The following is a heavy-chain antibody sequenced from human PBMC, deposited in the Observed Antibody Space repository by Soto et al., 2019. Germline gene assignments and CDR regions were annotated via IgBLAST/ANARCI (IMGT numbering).Heavy chain of an antibody. J-gene: IGHJ6*02. CDR1: GYTFTDYW. CDR2: IDPSDSYT. Sequence: GESLKISCKGSGYTFTDYWINWVRQMPGKGLEWMGRIDPSDSYTKYSPSFQGHVTISADKSISTAYLEWSSLEASDTAMYYCARARSITIFGVVGFEMDVWGQGTTVPVYS. V-gene: IGHV5-10-1*01. D-gene: IGHD3-3*01. CDR3: ARARSITIFGVVGFEMDV.